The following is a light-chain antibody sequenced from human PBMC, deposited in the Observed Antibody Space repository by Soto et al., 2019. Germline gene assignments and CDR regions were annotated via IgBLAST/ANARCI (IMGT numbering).Light chain of an antibody. Sequence: IVLTQSPGTLSLSPGERATLSCRASQNVHSGYLAWYQQKPGRAPRLLFYGASTRATGVPDRFSARGSGTDFTLISTRLEPEDFAVYYCQQYNTSPFTFGPGTRVDI. CDR3: QQYNTSPFT. V-gene: IGKV3-20*01. J-gene: IGKJ3*01. CDR1: QNVHSGY. CDR2: GAS.